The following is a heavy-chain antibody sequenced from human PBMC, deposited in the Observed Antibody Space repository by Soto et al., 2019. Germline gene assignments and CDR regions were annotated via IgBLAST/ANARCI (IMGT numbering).Heavy chain of an antibody. D-gene: IGHD6-13*01. CDR1: GFTFSRNA. J-gene: IGHJ4*02. V-gene: IGHV3-23*01. CDR3: AKGYREYSSSWFDY. CDR2: MSGSGGST. Sequence: LRLSCAASGFTFSRNAMSWVRRAPGKGLEWVSVMSGSGGSTYYADSVTGRFTISRDNSKNTLYLQMNSLRAEDTAVYYCAKGYREYSSSWFDYWGQGTLVTVSS.